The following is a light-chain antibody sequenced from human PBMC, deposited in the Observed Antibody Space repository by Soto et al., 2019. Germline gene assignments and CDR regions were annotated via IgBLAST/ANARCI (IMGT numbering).Light chain of an antibody. Sequence: DIQMIQSPSSLSASVGDRVTITCQASQDIKNYLNWYQQKPGKAPKLLIYDVSNFETGVPSRFSGSGSGTHFSLTISSLQPEDVATYYCQHYDHLPPLTFGGGTRVPIK. J-gene: IGKJ4*01. V-gene: IGKV1-33*01. CDR3: QHYDHLPPLT. CDR1: QDIKNY. CDR2: DVS.